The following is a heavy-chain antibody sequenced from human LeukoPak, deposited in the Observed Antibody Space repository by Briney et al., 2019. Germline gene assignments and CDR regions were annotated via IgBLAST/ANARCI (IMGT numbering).Heavy chain of an antibody. V-gene: IGHV3-23*01. Sequence: PGGSLRLSCAASGFTFSSYAMSWVRQAPGKGLEWVSAISGSDGSTYYADSVKGRFTISRDNSKNTLYLQMNSLRAEDTAVYYCAKAYDYGGKGPSPFDYWGQGTLVTISS. CDR2: ISGSDGST. CDR3: AKAYDYGGKGPSPFDY. CDR1: GFTFSSYA. D-gene: IGHD4-23*01. J-gene: IGHJ4*02.